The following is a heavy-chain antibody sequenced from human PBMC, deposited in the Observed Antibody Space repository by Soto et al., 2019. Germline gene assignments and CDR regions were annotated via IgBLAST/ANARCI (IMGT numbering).Heavy chain of an antibody. CDR2: IYYSGST. Sequence: SETLSLTCIVSGGSISSYYWSWIRQPPGKGLEWIGYIYYSGSTNYNPSPKSRVSISVDRSKNQFSLRLSSVAAADTAVYYCASQRPTVTTFDYWGQGTPVTVSS. J-gene: IGHJ4*02. V-gene: IGHV4-59*12. CDR3: ASQRPTVTTFDY. CDR1: GGSISSYY. D-gene: IGHD4-17*01.